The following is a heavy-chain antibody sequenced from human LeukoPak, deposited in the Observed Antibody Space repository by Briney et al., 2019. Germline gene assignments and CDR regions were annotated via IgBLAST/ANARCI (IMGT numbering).Heavy chain of an antibody. CDR2: INPSSGGT. Sequence: GASVKVSCKASGYTFTGYYMHWVRQAPGQGLECMGWINPSSGGTNYAQKFQGRVTMTRDTSISTAYMELSRLRSDDTAIYYCARDVGEYCSSVSCYASDYWGQGTLVTVSS. V-gene: IGHV1-2*02. CDR3: ARDVGEYCSSVSCYASDY. CDR1: GYTFTGYY. J-gene: IGHJ4*02. D-gene: IGHD2-2*01.